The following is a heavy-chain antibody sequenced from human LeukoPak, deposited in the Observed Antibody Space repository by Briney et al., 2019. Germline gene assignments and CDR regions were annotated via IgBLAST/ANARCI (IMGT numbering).Heavy chain of an antibody. V-gene: IGHV1-8*01. CDR2: MSPNSGDT. D-gene: IGHD7-27*01. CDR1: GYTFTSYD. J-gene: IGHJ4*02. CDR3: ARGPPNWGYDY. Sequence: ASVKVSCKASGYTFTSYDFNWVRQATGQRPEWMGWMSPNSGDTGYAQKFQDRVTMTRNTSISTAYMELSSLKSDDTAVYYCARGPPNWGYDYWGPGTLVTVSS.